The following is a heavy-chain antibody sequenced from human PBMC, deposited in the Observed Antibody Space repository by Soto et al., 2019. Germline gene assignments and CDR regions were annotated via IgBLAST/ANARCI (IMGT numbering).Heavy chain of an antibody. Sequence: GESLKISCAASGFTFTRYSMNWVRQAPGKGLEWVSSISSTTNYIYYGDSMKGRFTISRDNAKNSLYLEMNSLRAEDTAVYYCARESEDLTSNFDYWGQGTLVTVS. CDR2: ISSTTNYI. CDR3: ARESEDLTSNFDY. V-gene: IGHV3-21*06. J-gene: IGHJ4*02. CDR1: GFTFTRYS.